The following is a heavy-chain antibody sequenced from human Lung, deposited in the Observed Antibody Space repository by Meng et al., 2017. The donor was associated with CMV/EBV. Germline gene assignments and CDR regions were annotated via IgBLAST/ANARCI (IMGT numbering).Heavy chain of an antibody. CDR3: ARRFLEPGDSTALFDY. V-gene: IGHV3-11*04. D-gene: IGHD3-3*01. CDR2: ISSSGSTI. CDR1: GFTFSDYY. J-gene: IGHJ4*02. Sequence: SGFTFSDYYMSWIRQAPGKGLEWVSYISSSGSTIYYADSVKGRFTISRDNAKKSLYPQMNSLRAEDTAVYYCARRFLEPGDSTALFDYWGQGTLVTVSS.